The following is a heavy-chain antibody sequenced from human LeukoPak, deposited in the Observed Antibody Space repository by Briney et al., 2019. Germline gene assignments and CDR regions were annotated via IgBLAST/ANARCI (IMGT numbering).Heavy chain of an antibody. J-gene: IGHJ4*02. D-gene: IGHD4-17*01. CDR1: GYTFTGYY. Sequence: GASVTVSCKASGYTFTGYYMHWVRQAPGQGLEWMGWINPNSGGTNYAQKFQGRVTMTRDTSISTAYMELSRLRSDDTAVYYCAREWDYDVDYFDYWGQGTLVTVSS. V-gene: IGHV1-2*02. CDR3: AREWDYDVDYFDY. CDR2: INPNSGGT.